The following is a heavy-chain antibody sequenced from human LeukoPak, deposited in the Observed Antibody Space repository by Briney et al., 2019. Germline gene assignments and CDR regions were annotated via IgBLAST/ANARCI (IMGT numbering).Heavy chain of an antibody. CDR3: ARYSVRAFHI. CDR1: GFTFSSYN. CDR2: IKQDGSEE. Sequence: GGSLRLSCAASGFTFSSYNMNWVRQAPGKGLEWVANIKQDGSEEYYVDSVKGRFTISRDNAKNSLYLQMNSLRAEDTAVYYCARYSVRAFHIWGQGTMVTVSS. J-gene: IGHJ3*02. V-gene: IGHV3-7*01. D-gene: IGHD2-15*01.